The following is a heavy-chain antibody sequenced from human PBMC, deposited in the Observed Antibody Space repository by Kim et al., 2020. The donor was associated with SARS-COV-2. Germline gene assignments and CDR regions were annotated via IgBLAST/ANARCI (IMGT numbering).Heavy chain of an antibody. CDR2: ISSSSSYT. V-gene: IGHV3-11*03. D-gene: IGHD2-2*03. Sequence: GGSLRLSCAASGFTFSDYYMSWIRQAPGKGLEWVSYISSSSSYTNYADSVKGRFTISRDNAKNSLYLQMNSLRAEDTAVYYCARTGYCSSTSCFNGNRREEGVDYWGQGTLVTVSS. J-gene: IGHJ4*02. CDR3: ARTGYCSSTSCFNGNRREEGVDY. CDR1: GFTFSDYY.